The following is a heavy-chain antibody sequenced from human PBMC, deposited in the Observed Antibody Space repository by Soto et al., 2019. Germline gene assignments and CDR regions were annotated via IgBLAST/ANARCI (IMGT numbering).Heavy chain of an antibody. CDR2: IRSKANSYAT. CDR3: TRDYGDYGMIDY. D-gene: IGHD4-17*01. J-gene: IGHJ4*02. Sequence: EVQLVESGGGLVQPGGSLKLSCAASGFTFSGSAMHWVRQASGKGLEWVGRIRSKANSYATAYAASVKGRFTISRDDSKNTAYLQMNSLKTEDTAVYYCTRDYGDYGMIDYWGQGTLVTVSS. V-gene: IGHV3-73*02. CDR1: GFTFSGSA.